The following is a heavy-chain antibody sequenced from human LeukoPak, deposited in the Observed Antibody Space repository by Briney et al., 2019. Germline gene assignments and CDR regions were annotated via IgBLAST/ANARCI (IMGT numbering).Heavy chain of an antibody. CDR2: IYYSGST. Sequence: PSETLSLTCTVSGGSISSSSYYWGWIRQPPGKGLEWIGSIYYSGSTYYNPSPKSRVTISVDTSKNRFSLKLSSVTAADTAVYYCASEGGYTTQYFDYWGQGTLVTVSS. D-gene: IGHD6-25*01. J-gene: IGHJ4*02. CDR1: GGSISSSSYY. CDR3: ASEGGYTTQYFDY. V-gene: IGHV4-39*01.